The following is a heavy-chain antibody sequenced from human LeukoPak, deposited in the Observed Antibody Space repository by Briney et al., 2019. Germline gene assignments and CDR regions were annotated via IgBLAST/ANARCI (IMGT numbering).Heavy chain of an antibody. Sequence: ASVRVSCKASGGTFSSYTISRVRQAPGQGLEWMGRIIPILGIANYAQKFQGRVTITADKSPSTAYMELSSLRSEDTAVYYCARGSLNDSSGYYLNWFDPWGQGTLVTVSS. CDR3: ARGSLNDSSGYYLNWFDP. J-gene: IGHJ5*02. CDR2: IIPILGIA. CDR1: GGTFSSYT. V-gene: IGHV1-69*02. D-gene: IGHD3-22*01.